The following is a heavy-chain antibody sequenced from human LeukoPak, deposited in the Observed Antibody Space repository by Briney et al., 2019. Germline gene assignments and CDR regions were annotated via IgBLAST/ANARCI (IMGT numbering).Heavy chain of an antibody. Sequence: SSETLSLTCTVSGGSISSYYWSLIRQPAGKGLEWIGRIYASGSTNYNPSLKSRVTMSVDTSKNQFSLKLSSMTAADTAVYYCARSQAPLEWLLKNAFDIWGQGTMVTVSS. J-gene: IGHJ3*02. CDR3: ARSQAPLEWLLKNAFDI. CDR2: IYASGST. CDR1: GGSISSYY. D-gene: IGHD3-3*01. V-gene: IGHV4-4*07.